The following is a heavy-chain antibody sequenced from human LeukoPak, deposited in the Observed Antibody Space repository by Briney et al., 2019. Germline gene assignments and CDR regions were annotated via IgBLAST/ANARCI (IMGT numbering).Heavy chain of an antibody. D-gene: IGHD1-1*01. CDR2: ISSSSYI. CDR3: ARGEYNWKINDY. J-gene: IGHJ4*02. V-gene: IGHV3-69-1*01. Sequence: GGSLRLSCAASGFTFSNYWMHWVRQTPGKGLEWVSSISSSSYIYYADSVKGLFTISRDNTKNTLYLQMNSLRAEDTAMYYCARGEYNWKINDYWGQGTLVTVSS. CDR1: GFTFSNYW.